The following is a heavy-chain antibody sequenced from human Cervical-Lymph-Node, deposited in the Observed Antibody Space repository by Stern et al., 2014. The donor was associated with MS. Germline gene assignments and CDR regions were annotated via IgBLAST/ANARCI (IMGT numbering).Heavy chain of an antibody. CDR1: GYPFTSYG. CDR2: SVAYNVNT. Sequence: QVQLEESVAEVKKPGASAKVSCKASGYPFTSYGISWVRQSPGQGLEWMGESVAYNVNTSYAKKLQGRVTMTTDTSTSTAYMELRSLRSDDTAVYYCARGLLGSENAFDIWVQGTMVTGSS. J-gene: IGHJ3*02. V-gene: IGHV1-18*01. D-gene: IGHD2-15*01. CDR3: ARGLLGSENAFDI.